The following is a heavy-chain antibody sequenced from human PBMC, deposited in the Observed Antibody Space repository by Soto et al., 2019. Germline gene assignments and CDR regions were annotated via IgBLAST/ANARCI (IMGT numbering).Heavy chain of an antibody. CDR3: AREATGRLGFVP. CDR1: GGSISSYY. Sequence: SETLSLTCTVSGGSISSYYWSWIRQPPGKGLEWIGYIYYSGSTNYNPSLKSRVTISVDTSKNQFSLKLSSVTAADTAVYYCAREATGRLGFVPWGQGTLVTVS. V-gene: IGHV4-59*12. J-gene: IGHJ5*02. CDR2: IYYSGST. D-gene: IGHD3-16*01.